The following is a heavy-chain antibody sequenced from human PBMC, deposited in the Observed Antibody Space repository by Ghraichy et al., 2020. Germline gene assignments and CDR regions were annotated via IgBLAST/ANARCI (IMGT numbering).Heavy chain of an antibody. V-gene: IGHV2-5*02. CDR1: GFSLSTSGVA. Sequence: SGPTLVKPTQTLTLTCTFSGFSLSTSGVAVGWIRQPPGKALEWLALIYWDDDKRYSPSLQSRLTITKDTSKNQVVLTMTNMDPVDTATYYCAHGGPQGLDDYWGQGTLVTVSA. D-gene: IGHD6-19*01. CDR2: IYWDDDK. CDR3: AHGGPQGLDDY. J-gene: IGHJ4*02.